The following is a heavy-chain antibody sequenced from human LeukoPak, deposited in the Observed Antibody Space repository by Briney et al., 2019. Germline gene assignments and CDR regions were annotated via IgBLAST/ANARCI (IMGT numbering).Heavy chain of an antibody. Sequence: PSETLSLTCTVSGGSISSSSYYWGWIGQPPGKGLEWIGSIYYSGSTYYNPSLKSRVTISVDTSKNQFSLKLSSVTAADTAVYYCARVRLLHSGYDLDAFDIWGQGTMVTVSS. CDR2: IYYSGST. V-gene: IGHV4-39*07. J-gene: IGHJ3*02. CDR3: ARVRLLHSGYDLDAFDI. CDR1: GGSISSSSYY. D-gene: IGHD3-22*01.